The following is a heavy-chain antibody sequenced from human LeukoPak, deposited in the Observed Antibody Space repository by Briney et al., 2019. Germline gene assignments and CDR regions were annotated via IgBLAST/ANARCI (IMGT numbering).Heavy chain of an antibody. CDR3: AVCASGYYCVLDY. CDR2: INHSGST. V-gene: IGHV4-34*01. J-gene: IGHJ4*02. D-gene: IGHD3-22*01. Sequence: PSETLSLTCAVYGGSFSGYYWSWIRQPPGKGLEWIGEINHSGSTNYNPSLKSRVTISVDTSKNQFSLKLSSVTAADTAVYYCAVCASGYYCVLDYWGQGTLVTVSS. CDR1: GGSFSGYY.